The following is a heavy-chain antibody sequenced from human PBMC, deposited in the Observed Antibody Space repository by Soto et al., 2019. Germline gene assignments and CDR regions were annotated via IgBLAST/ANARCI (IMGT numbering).Heavy chain of an antibody. V-gene: IGHV1-3*05. CDR2: INAGNGNT. J-gene: IGHJ4*02. CDR1: GYTFTSYA. D-gene: IGHD2-21*02. Sequence: QVQLVQSGAEEKKPGASVKVSCKASGYTFTSYAMHWVRQAPGQRLEWMGWINAGNGNTKYSQKFQGRVTITRDTSASKAYMELSSLRSEETAVYYCARSIVVVTALDYWGQGTLVTVSS. CDR3: ARSIVVVTALDY.